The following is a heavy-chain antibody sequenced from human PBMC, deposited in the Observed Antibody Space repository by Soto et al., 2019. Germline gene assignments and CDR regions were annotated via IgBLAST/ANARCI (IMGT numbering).Heavy chain of an antibody. CDR3: ARGPGNSYGYFYYYYGMDV. D-gene: IGHD5-18*01. CDR2: INHSGST. CDR1: GGSFSGYY. J-gene: IGHJ6*02. V-gene: IGHV4-34*01. Sequence: SETLSLTCAVYGGSFSGYYWSWIRQPPGKGLEWIGEINHSGSTNYNPSLKSRVTISVDTSKNQFSLKLSSVTAADTAVYYCARGPGNSYGYFYYYYGMDVWGQGTTVTVS.